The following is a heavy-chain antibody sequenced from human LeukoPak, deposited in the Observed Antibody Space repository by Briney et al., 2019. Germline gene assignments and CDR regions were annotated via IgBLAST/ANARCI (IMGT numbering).Heavy chain of an antibody. CDR3: ARETSQKGAHYMDV. CDR2: IYYSGST. V-gene: IGHV4-39*02. J-gene: IGHJ6*03. Sequence: SETLSLTCTVSGGSISGTNYYWGWIRQPPGRGLEWIGSIYYSGSTYYNPSLKSRVTISVETSKNQFSLKLSSVTAADTAVYYCARETSQKGAHYMDVWGKGTTITISS. D-gene: IGHD3-16*01. CDR1: GGSISGTNYY.